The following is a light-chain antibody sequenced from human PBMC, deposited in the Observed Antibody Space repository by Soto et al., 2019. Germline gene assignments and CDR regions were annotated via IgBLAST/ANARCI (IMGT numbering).Light chain of an antibody. CDR3: ATWDDSRNGV. V-gene: IGLV1-44*01. CDR2: TNN. Sequence: QSVLSHPPSASWTPGHRIIISCSGSTSNIESHPVNWFQQVPGAAPKLLIKTNNQRPSGVPDRFSGSKSGASASLAISGLQSEDEATYYCATWDDSRNGVFGSGTKVTAL. J-gene: IGLJ1*01. CDR1: TSNIESHP.